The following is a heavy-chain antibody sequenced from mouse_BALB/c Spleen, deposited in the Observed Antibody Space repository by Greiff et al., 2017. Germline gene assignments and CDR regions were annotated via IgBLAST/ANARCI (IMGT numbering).Heavy chain of an antibody. V-gene: IGHV5-6-4*01. CDR1: GFTFSSYT. CDR2: ISSGGSYT. CDR3: TRVNYYGSPRYFDV. J-gene: IGHJ1*01. Sequence: EVQLVESGGGLVKPGGSLKLSCAASGFTFSSYTMSWVRQTPEKRLEWVATISSGGSYTYYPDSVKGRFTISRDNAKNTLYLQMSSLKSEDTAMYYCTRVNYYGSPRYFDVWGAGTTVTVSS. D-gene: IGHD1-1*01.